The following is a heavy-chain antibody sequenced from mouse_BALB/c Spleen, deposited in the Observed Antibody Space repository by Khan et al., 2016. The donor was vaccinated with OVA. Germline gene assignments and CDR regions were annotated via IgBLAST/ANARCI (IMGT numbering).Heavy chain of an antibody. CDR1: DYTFTSYY. Sequence: QVQLQQSGPELVKPGASVRISCKASDYTFTSYYIHWVKQRPGQGLEWIGWIYPGNINTNYTERFKGKATLTADKSSSTAYMHLSSLTSEDSAVXFGARGGYGAFAYWGQGTLVTVSA. J-gene: IGHJ3*01. V-gene: IGHV1S56*01. D-gene: IGHD2-2*01. CDR2: IYPGNINT. CDR3: ARGGYGAFAY.